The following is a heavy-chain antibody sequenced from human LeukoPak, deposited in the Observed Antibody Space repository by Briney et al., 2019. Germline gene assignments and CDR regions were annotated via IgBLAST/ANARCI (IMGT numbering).Heavy chain of an antibody. CDR2: ISSSGRTI. CDR3: ARGDGVVVIAALDY. V-gene: IGHV3-48*03. D-gene: IGHD2-15*01. CDR1: GFTFSSYE. J-gene: IGHJ4*02. Sequence: PGGSLRLSCAASGFTFSSYEMNWVRQAPGKGLEWASYISSSGRTILYADSVKGRFTISRDSAKNSLYLQMNSLRADDTAVYWCARGDGVVVIAALDYWGQGTLVTVSS.